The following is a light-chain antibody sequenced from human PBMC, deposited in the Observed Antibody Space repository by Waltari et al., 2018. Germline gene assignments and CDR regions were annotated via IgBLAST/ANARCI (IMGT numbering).Light chain of an antibody. CDR3: QSWDINTVV. CDR2: EDN. Sequence: SYDLTQPPSASVSPGQTASITCSGDQLENTYVCWLQQKPGQSPMVVIYEDNKRPSGIPERFSGSNSGNTATLTISGTQAMDEAAYYCQSWDINTVVFGGGTKLTVV. CDR1: QLENTY. V-gene: IGLV3-1*01. J-gene: IGLJ2*01.